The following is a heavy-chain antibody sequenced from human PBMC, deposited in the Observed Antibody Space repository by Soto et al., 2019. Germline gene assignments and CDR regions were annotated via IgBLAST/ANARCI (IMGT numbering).Heavy chain of an antibody. D-gene: IGHD5-12*01. CDR2: IIPIFGTT. CDR3: ARDGGRDGYFGNWLDP. J-gene: IGHJ5*02. V-gene: IGHV1-69*12. CDR1: GGTFSNYA. Sequence: QVQLVQSGAEVKKPGSSVKISCKASGGTFSNYAISWVRQAPGQGLEWGGGIIPIFGTTNFAQKFQGRVTSTADESTTKAYMELSGLRSEDTAVYYCARDGGRDGYFGNWLDPWGQGTLVTVSS.